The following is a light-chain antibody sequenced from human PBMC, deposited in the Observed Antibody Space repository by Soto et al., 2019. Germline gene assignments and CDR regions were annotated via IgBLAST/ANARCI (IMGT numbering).Light chain of an antibody. V-gene: IGKV1-39*01. CDR2: AAS. CDR3: QQSYSTPLLT. CDR1: QSISSY. Sequence: DIQMTQSPSSLSASVGDRVTITCRASQSISSYLNWYQQKPGKAPKLLIYAASSLQSGVPSRFSGSGSGTDFTLTISSLQPEDFATYYCQQSYSTPLLTFGGGTKLEIK. J-gene: IGKJ4*01.